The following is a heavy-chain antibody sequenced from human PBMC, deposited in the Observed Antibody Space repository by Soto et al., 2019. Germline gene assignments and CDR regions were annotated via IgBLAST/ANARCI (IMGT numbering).Heavy chain of an antibody. CDR2: ISSSGSTI. CDR1: GFTFSDYY. Sequence: GGSLRLSCGASGFTFSDYYMSWIRQAPGKGLEWVSYISSSGSTIYYADSVKGRFTISRDNAKNSLYLQMNSLRAEDTAVYYCARSLYYDFWSGYYTDYYYYGMDVWGQGTTVTVSS. J-gene: IGHJ6*02. D-gene: IGHD3-3*01. V-gene: IGHV3-11*01. CDR3: ARSLYYDFWSGYYTDYYYYGMDV.